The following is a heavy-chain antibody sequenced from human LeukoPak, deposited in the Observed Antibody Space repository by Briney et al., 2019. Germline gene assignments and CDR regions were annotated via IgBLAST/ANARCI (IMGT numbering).Heavy chain of an antibody. Sequence: SETLSLTCAVYGGSFSGYYWSWIRQPPGKGLEWIGSIYHSGSTYYNPSLKSRVTISVDTSKNQFSLKLSSVTAADTAVYYCARVYSGYQVYYYYYYMDVWGKGTTVTVSS. CDR1: GGSFSGYY. CDR3: ARVYSGYQVYYYYYYMDV. D-gene: IGHD5-12*01. CDR2: IYHSGST. V-gene: IGHV4-34*01. J-gene: IGHJ6*03.